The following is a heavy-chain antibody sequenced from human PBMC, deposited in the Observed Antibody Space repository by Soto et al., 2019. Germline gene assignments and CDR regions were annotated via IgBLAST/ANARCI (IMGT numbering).Heavy chain of an antibody. D-gene: IGHD3-22*01. CDR1: GGSFSGYY. V-gene: IGHV4-34*01. Sequence: SETLSLTCAVYGGSFSGYYWSWIRQPPGKGLEWIGEINHSGSTNYNPSLKSRVTISVDKSKNQFSLKLSSVTAADTAVYYCARTLSTMIVVLIIWGKGTRVTVSS. CDR3: ARTLSTMIVVLII. CDR2: INHSGST. J-gene: IGHJ6*04.